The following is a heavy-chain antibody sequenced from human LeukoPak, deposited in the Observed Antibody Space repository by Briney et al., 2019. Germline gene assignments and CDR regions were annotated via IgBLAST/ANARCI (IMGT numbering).Heavy chain of an antibody. CDR1: GFTFSSYA. CDR2: ISYDGSNK. J-gene: IGHJ6*03. Sequence: GRSLRLSCAASGFTFSSYAMHWVRQAPGKGLEWVAVISYDGSNKYYADSVKGRFTISRDNSKNTLYLQMNSLRAEDTAVYYCARDLLDGMGYYYYMDVWGKGTTVTVSS. V-gene: IGHV3-30*04. CDR3: ARDLLDGMGYYYYMDV. D-gene: IGHD3-3*01.